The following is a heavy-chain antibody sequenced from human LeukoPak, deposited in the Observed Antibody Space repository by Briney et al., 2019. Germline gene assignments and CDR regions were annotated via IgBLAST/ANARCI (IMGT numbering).Heavy chain of an antibody. CDR1: GFTFSSYA. J-gene: IGHJ3*01. V-gene: IGHV3-23*01. CDR3: ARGSGSDDAFDL. CDR2: ISGSGGST. D-gene: IGHD1-26*01. Sequence: PGRSLRLSCAASGFTFSSYAMHWVRQAPGKGLEWVAAISGSGGSTYYADSVKGRFTISRDNSKNSLYLQMNSLRAEDTALYYCARGSGSDDAFDLWGQGTMVTVSS.